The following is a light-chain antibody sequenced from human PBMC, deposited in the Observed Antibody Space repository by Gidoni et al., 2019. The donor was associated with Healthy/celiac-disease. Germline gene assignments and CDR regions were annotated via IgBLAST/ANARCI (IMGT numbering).Light chain of an antibody. Sequence: EIVLTQSPATLSLSPGERATLSCRASQSVSSYLAWYQQKPGQAPRLLIYDASNRATGIPARFSGSGSGTDVTLTISSLEPEDFAVYYCQQRSNWPYTFGQXTKLEIK. CDR2: DAS. CDR3: QQRSNWPYT. V-gene: IGKV3-11*01. J-gene: IGKJ2*01. CDR1: QSVSSY.